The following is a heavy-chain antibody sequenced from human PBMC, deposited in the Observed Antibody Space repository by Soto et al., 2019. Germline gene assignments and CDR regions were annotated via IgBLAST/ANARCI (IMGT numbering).Heavy chain of an antibody. CDR3: ATDRTFGGVIVPDAFDI. Sequence: ASVKVSCKVSGYTLTELSMHWVRQAPGKGLEWMGGFDPEDGETIYAQKFQGRVTMTEDTSTDTAYMELSSLRSEDTAVYYCATDRTFGGVIVPDAFDIWGQGTIVTVSS. CDR2: FDPEDGET. J-gene: IGHJ3*02. CDR1: GYTLTELS. D-gene: IGHD3-16*02. V-gene: IGHV1-24*01.